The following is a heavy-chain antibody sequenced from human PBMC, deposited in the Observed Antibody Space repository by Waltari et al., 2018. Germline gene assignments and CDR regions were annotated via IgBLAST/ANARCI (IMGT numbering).Heavy chain of an antibody. CDR3: ARGGITSGDFDY. CDR1: GGSITSYY. CDR2: VYYSGIT. V-gene: IGHV4-59*01. J-gene: IGHJ4*02. D-gene: IGHD3-10*01. Sequence: QVQLQESGPGLVKPSETLSLTCTVSGGSITSYYWSWIRQPPGKGLEWIGYVYYSGITYYNPSRKVRVTISVDTSKNQFSLRLSSVTAADTAVYYCARGGITSGDFDYWGQGTLVTVSS.